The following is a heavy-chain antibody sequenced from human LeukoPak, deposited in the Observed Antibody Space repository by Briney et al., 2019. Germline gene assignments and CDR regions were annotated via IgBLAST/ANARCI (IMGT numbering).Heavy chain of an antibody. V-gene: IGHV3-30-3*01. CDR1: GFTFSSYA. CDR2: ISYDGSNK. Sequence: GGSLRLSCAASGFTFSSYAMHWVRQAPGKGLEWVAVISYDGSNKYYADSVKGRFTISRDNSKNTLYLQMNSLRAEDTAVYYCARDASYKLDFWGQGTLVTVSS. J-gene: IGHJ4*02. D-gene: IGHD5-24*01. CDR3: ARDASYKLDF.